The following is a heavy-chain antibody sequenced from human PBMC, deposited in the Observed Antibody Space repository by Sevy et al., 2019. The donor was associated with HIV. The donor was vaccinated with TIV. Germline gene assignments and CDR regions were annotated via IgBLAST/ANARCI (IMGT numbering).Heavy chain of an antibody. V-gene: IGHV3-30*02. D-gene: IGHD3-3*01. J-gene: IGHJ1*01. CDR3: AKDRPRGYYDFWSGYIAPLQH. CDR1: GFTFSSYG. Sequence: GGSLRLSCAASGFTFSSYGMHWVRQAPGKGLEWVAFIRYDGSNKYYADSVKGRFTISRVNSKNTLYLQMNSLRAEDTAVYYCAKDRPRGYYDFWSGYIAPLQHWGQGTLVTVSS. CDR2: IRYDGSNK.